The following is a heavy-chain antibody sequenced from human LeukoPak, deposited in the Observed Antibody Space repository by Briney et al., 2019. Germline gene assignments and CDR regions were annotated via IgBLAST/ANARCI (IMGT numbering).Heavy chain of an antibody. CDR1: GYTFTSYG. CDR3: ASLIYCSSTSCPDINYYYYGMDV. CDR2: ISAYNGNT. Sequence: ASVKVSCKASGYTFTSYGISWVRQAPGQGLEWMGWISAYNGNTNYAQKLQGRVTMTTDTSTSTAYMELRSLRSDDTAVYYCASLIYCSSTSCPDINYYYYGMDVWGQGTTVTVSS. V-gene: IGHV1-18*01. J-gene: IGHJ6*02. D-gene: IGHD2-2*01.